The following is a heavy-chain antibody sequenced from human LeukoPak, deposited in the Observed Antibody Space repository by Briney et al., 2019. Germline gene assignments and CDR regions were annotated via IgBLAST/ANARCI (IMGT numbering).Heavy chain of an antibody. CDR2: ISGDGGST. Sequence: GGSLRLSCAAPGFTFDDYAMHWVRQAPGKGLEWVSLISGDGGSTYYADSVKGRFTISRDNSKNSLYLQMNSLRTEDTALYYCAKDILVDYYDSSGYFSYWGQGTLVTVSS. CDR3: AKDILVDYYDSSGYFSY. V-gene: IGHV3-43*02. D-gene: IGHD3-22*01. CDR1: GFTFDDYA. J-gene: IGHJ4*02.